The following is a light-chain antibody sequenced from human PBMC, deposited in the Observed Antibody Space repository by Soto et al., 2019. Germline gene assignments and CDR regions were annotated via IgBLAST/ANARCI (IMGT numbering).Light chain of an antibody. J-gene: IGLJ2*01. CDR2: QDT. CDR3: QAWDGTTVV. V-gene: IGLV3-1*01. CDR1: KLGHKY. Sequence: SYELTQPPSVSVSPGQTATITCSGDKLGHKYACWYQQKPGQSPVLVIYQDTKRPSGIPERFSGSNSGLTATLTISGTQAMDEADYYCQAWDGTTVVFGGGTKVTVL.